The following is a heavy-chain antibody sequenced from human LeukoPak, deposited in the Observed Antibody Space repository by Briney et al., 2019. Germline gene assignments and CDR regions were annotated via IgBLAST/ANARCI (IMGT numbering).Heavy chain of an antibody. V-gene: IGHV3-23*01. CDR2: ISGGGDIT. D-gene: IGHD2-21*02. CDR3: VREDTPATANY. Sequence: PGGSLRLSCAASGFTFSSSAMSWVRQVPGKGLEWVSGISGGGDITYYADSVTGRFTISRDNSKDTLFLQMHSLRPGDTAVYYCVREDTPATANYWGQGTLVTISS. J-gene: IGHJ4*02. CDR1: GFTFSSSA.